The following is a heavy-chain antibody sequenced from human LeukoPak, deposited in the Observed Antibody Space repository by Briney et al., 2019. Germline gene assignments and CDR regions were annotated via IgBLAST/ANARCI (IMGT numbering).Heavy chain of an antibody. CDR2: ISDSGSTI. CDR1: GFTFSTFE. J-gene: IGHJ5*02. CDR3: ARDSQPYCSNGICYTKYNWFDP. Sequence: GGSLRLSCAASGFTFSTFEMNWVRPAPGKGPEWGSYISDSGSTIYYADSVKGRFTSSRDNAKNSLFLQMNSLRAEDTAVYYCARDSQPYCSNGICYTKYNWFDPWGQGTLVTVSS. V-gene: IGHV3-48*03. D-gene: IGHD2-8*01.